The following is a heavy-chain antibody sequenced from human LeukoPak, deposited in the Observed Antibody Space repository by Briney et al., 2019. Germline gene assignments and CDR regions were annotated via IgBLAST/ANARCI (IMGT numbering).Heavy chain of an antibody. D-gene: IGHD2-15*01. CDR3: ARAPLGVKRKYCSGGSCYSTPYYFDY. CDR1: GGTFSSYA. V-gene: IGHV1-69*06. J-gene: IGHJ4*02. Sequence: ASVKVSCKASGGTFSSYAISWVRQAPGQGLEWMGGIIPIFGTANYAQKFQGRVTITADKSTSTAYMELSSLRSEDTAVYYCARAPLGVKRKYCSGGSCYSTPYYFDYWGQGTLVTVSS. CDR2: IIPIFGTA.